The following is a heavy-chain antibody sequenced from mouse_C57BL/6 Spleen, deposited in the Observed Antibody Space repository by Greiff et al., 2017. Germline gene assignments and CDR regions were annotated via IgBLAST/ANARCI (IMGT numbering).Heavy chain of an antibody. CDR2: INPSSGYT. CDR3: ARDYYGSSHWYFDV. CDR1: GYTFTSYT. D-gene: IGHD1-1*01. Sequence: QVQLQQSGAELARPGASVKMSCKASGYTFTSYTMHWVKQRPGQGLEWIGYINPSSGYTKSNQKFKDKATLTADKSSSTAYMQLSSLTSEDSAVYCCARDYYGSSHWYFDVWGTGTTVTVSS. J-gene: IGHJ1*03. V-gene: IGHV1-4*01.